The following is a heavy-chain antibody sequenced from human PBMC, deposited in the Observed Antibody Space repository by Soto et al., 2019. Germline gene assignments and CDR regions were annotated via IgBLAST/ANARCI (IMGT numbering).Heavy chain of an antibody. V-gene: IGHV1-46*01. CDR1: GYTFINYY. J-gene: IGHJ4*02. CDR3: ARDLAAGDY. D-gene: IGHD6-13*01. Sequence: QVQLVQSGAEVKKPGASVKLSCKASGYTFINYYIHWVRQARGQGLEWMGIFNPTSGSTNYAQKFQGRVTLTMDTSTRTVYMELSSLRFDDTAVYYCARDLAAGDYWGQGTLVTVSS. CDR2: FNPTSGST.